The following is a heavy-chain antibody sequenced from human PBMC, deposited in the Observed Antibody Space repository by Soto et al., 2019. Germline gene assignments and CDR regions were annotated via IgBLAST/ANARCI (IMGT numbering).Heavy chain of an antibody. J-gene: IGHJ4*02. CDR3: AKDGGSYLGGACDY. CDR2: ISYDGSNK. Sequence: QVQLVESGGCVVQPGRSLRLSCAASGFTFSSYGTHWVRKAPGKGLEWVAVISYDGSNKYYADSVKGRFTISRDNSKNTLYLQMNSLRAEDTAVYYCAKDGGSYLGGACDYWGQGTLVTVSS. D-gene: IGHD1-26*01. CDR1: GFTFSSYG. V-gene: IGHV3-30*18.